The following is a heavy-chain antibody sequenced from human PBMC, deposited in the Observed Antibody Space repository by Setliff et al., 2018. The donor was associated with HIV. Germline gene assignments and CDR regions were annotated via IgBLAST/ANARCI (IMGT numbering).Heavy chain of an antibody. CDR2: ISAHDGKK. CDR3: ARRRLEYCGGDCYYYYMDF. D-gene: IGHD2-21*01. CDR1: GYTFTTFG. Sequence: ASVKVSCKAPGYTFTTFGISWLRQAPGQEPEWMGSISAHDGKKNYGQKFHGRLSMSTDTSASTAYMELRSLRPGDTAIYYCARRRLEYCGGDCYYYYMDFWGKGTTVTVSS. J-gene: IGHJ6*03. V-gene: IGHV1-18*01.